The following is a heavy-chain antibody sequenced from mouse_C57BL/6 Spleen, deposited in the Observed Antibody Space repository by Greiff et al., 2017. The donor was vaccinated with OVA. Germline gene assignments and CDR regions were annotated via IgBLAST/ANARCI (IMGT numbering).Heavy chain of an antibody. CDR2: IWTGGGT. Sequence: QVQLQESGPGLVAPSQSLSITCTVSGFSLTSYAISWVRQPPGKGLEWLGVIWTGGGTNYNSALKSRLSISKDNSKSQVFLKMNSLQTDDTARYYCARKGDLITTVVEGDWYFDVWGTGTTVTVSS. J-gene: IGHJ1*03. D-gene: IGHD1-1*01. CDR1: GFSLTSYA. CDR3: ARKGDLITTVVEGDWYFDV. V-gene: IGHV2-9-1*01.